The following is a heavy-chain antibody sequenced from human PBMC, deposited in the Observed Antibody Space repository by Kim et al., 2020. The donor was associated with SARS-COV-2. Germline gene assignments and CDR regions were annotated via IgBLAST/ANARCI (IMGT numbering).Heavy chain of an antibody. Sequence: GRFTISRDNAKNSLYLQMNSLRAEDTALYYCAKDWNYDDSSGSTGYYFDYWGQGTLVTVSS. D-gene: IGHD3-22*01. V-gene: IGHV3-9*01. CDR3: AKDWNYDDSSGSTGYYFDY. J-gene: IGHJ4*02.